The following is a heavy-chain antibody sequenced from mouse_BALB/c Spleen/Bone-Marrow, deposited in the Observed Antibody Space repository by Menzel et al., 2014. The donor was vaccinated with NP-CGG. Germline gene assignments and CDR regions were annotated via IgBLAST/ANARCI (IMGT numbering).Heavy chain of an antibody. Sequence: DVMLVEPGGGLVQPGGSLKLSCAASGFTFSSYGMSWVRQTPDKRLELVATINSNGGSTYYPDSVKGRFTISRDNAKNTLYLQMSSLKSEDTAMYYCARHYYGARWGQGTLVTVSA. CDR2: INSNGGST. CDR3: ARHYYGAR. V-gene: IGHV5-6-3*01. J-gene: IGHJ3*01. D-gene: IGHD1-2*01. CDR1: GFTFSSYG.